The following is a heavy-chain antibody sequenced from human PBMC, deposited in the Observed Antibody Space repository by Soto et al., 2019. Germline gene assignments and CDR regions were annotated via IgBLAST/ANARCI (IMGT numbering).Heavy chain of an antibody. CDR2: IYYSGST. V-gene: IGHV4-39*01. D-gene: IGHD1-20*01. CDR1: GGSISSSSYY. Sequence: QLQLQESGPGLVKPSETLSLTCTVSGGSISSSSYYWGWIRQPPGKGLEWIGSIYYSGSTYYNPSLKSRVTISVDTSKNQFSLKLSSVTAADTAVYYCARFRRSNWNNMRHFDYWGQGTLVTVSS. J-gene: IGHJ4*02. CDR3: ARFRRSNWNNMRHFDY.